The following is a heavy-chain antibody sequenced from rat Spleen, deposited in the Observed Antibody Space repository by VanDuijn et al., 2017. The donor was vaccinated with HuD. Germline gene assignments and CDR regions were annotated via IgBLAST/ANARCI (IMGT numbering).Heavy chain of an antibody. Sequence: EVKLVESGGGLVQPGRSLKLSCAASGFNFVDYWMGWVRQAPGKGLEWIGDINPYGSTINFTPSLKGKFSISRDNAQNTLYLQMSNSGSEDTAIYYCARASVARYFDLWGPGTRVTVSS. V-gene: IGHV4-2*01. CDR3: ARASVARYFDL. J-gene: IGHJ1*01. CDR1: GFNFVDYW. CDR2: INPYGSTI.